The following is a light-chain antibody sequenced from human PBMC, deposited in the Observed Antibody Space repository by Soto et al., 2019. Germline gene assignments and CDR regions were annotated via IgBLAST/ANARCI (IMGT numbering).Light chain of an antibody. CDR3: TSYTSSSKYLV. Sequence: QSALTQPASVSGSPGQSITISCTGTSSDVGGYNYVSWYQHHPGKAPKLMIYDVTNRPSGVSNRFSGSKSGNTTSLTISGLQAEDEADYYYTSYTSSSKYLVFGGGTKLTVL. CDR1: SSDVGGYNY. V-gene: IGLV2-14*03. J-gene: IGLJ3*02. CDR2: DVT.